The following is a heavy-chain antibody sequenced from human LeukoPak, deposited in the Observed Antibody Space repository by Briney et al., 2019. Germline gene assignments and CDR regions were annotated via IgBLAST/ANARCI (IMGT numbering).Heavy chain of an antibody. CDR1: GPTFSNFG. V-gene: IGHV3-23*05. CDR2: IDNRGRTT. CDR3: AHRSGLLSYYFDY. D-gene: IGHD2-21*02. Sequence: GGSLRLSCAASGPTFSNFGMSWVRQAPGKGLEWVSTIDNRGRTTYYTDSVKGRFTISRDNSKSTLFLQMNSLRAEDTAVYYCAHRSGLLSYYFDYWGPGTLVTVSS. J-gene: IGHJ4*02.